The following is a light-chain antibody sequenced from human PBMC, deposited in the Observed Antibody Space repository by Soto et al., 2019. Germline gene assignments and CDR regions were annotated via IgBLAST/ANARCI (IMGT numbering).Light chain of an antibody. V-gene: IGLV2-8*01. Sequence: QSALTQPPSASGSPGQSVTISCTGTSSDVGGYNYVSWYQQHPGKAPKLMIYEVSKRPSGVPDRFSGSKSGNTASLTVSGRQAEDEADYYCSSYAGSILYVFGTGTKLIVL. CDR3: SSYAGSILYV. J-gene: IGLJ1*01. CDR1: SSDVGGYNY. CDR2: EVS.